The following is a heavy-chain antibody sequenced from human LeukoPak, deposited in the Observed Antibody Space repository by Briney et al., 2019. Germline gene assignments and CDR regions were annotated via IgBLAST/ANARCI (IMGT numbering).Heavy chain of an antibody. J-gene: IGHJ4*02. D-gene: IGHD3-22*01. CDR2: IKQDGSEK. Sequence: GESLRLSCAASGFTLSSYWMSWVRQAPGKGLEWVANIKQDGSEKYYVDFVKGRFTISRDNAKNSLYLQMNSLRAEDTAVYYCARDLAMIVPLYCFEYWGQGTLVTVSS. V-gene: IGHV3-7*01. CDR1: GFTLSSYW. CDR3: ARDLAMIVPLYCFEY.